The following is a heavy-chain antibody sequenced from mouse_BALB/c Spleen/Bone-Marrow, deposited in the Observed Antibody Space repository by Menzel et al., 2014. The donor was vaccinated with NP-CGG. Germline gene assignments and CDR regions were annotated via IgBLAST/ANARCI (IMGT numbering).Heavy chain of an antibody. J-gene: IGHJ3*01. V-gene: IGHV3-2*02. CDR3: ARSRYRYLCAY. D-gene: IGHD2-14*01. CDR2: ISYSGST. Sequence: VQLQQSGPGLVKPSQSLSLTCTVTGYSITSDYAWNWIRQFPGNKLEWMGYISYSGSTSYNPSLKSRISITRDTSKNQFFLQLNSVTTEDTATYYCARSRYRYLCAYWGQGTLVTVSA. CDR1: GYSITSDYA.